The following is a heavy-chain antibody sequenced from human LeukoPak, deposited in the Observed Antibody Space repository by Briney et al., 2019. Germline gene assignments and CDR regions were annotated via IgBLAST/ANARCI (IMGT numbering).Heavy chain of an antibody. D-gene: IGHD6-19*01. CDR2: INPDGSEK. V-gene: IGHV3-7*01. CDR1: GLIFSKYW. Sequence: PGGSLRLSCAASGLIFSKYWMTWVRQAPGKGLEWVASINPDGSEKYYLDSVKGRFSISRDNARNSVYLQMSSLRDDDTSVYYCARDASALHWGRGTLVTVSS. CDR3: ARDASALH. J-gene: IGHJ4*02.